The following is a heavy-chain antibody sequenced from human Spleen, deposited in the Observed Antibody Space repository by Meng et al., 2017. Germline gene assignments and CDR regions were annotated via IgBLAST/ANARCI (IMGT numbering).Heavy chain of an antibody. J-gene: IGHJ4*02. CDR1: GDSISNSY. V-gene: IGHV4-59*01. CDR3: ARDHDGHFVNLYY. Sequence: SETLSLTCTVSGDSISNSYWSWIRQPPGKGLEWIGQIYYSGSTYSNPSLKSRVTISVDMSKNQFSLKLGSVTAADTAVYYCARDHDGHFVNLYYWGPVILVTVSS. CDR2: IYYSGST. D-gene: IGHD3-16*02.